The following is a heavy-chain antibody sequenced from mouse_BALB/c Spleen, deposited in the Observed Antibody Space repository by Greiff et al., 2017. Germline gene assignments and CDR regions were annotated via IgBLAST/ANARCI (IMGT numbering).Heavy chain of an antibody. CDR1: GYSITSGYY. J-gene: IGHJ2*01. Sequence: DVKLQESGPGLVKPSQSLSLTCSVTGYSITSGYYWNWIRQFPGNKLEWMGYISYDGSNNYNPSLKNRISITRDTSKNQFFLKLNSVTTEDTATYYCARSYYDYDGGAYWGQGTTLTVSS. V-gene: IGHV3-6*02. D-gene: IGHD2-4*01. CDR2: ISYDGSN. CDR3: ARSYYDYDGGAY.